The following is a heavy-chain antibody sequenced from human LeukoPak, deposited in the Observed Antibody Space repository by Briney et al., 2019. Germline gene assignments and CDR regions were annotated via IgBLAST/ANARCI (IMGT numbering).Heavy chain of an antibody. CDR1: GYSISSGYY. Sequence: PSETLSLTCTVSGYSISSGYYWGWIRQPPGKGLEWIGEINHSGSTNYNPSLKSRVTISVDTSKNQFSLKLSSVTAADTAVYYCARGAPYYDFWSGYYRDNWFDPWGQGTLVTVSS. CDR3: ARGAPYYDFWSGYYRDNWFDP. D-gene: IGHD3-3*01. CDR2: INHSGST. V-gene: IGHV4-38-2*02. J-gene: IGHJ5*02.